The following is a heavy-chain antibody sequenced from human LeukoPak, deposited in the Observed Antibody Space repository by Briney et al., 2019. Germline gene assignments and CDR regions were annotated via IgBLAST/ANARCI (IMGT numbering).Heavy chain of an antibody. Sequence: SETLSLTCTVSGGSISSHYWSWIRQPPGKGLEWIGYIYYSGTTNYNPSLKSRVTMSLDTSKSQFSLRLSSVTAADTAVYFCARHPFATPFDYWGPGTLVTVSS. J-gene: IGHJ4*02. CDR3: ARHPFATPFDY. CDR2: IYYSGTT. V-gene: IGHV4-59*08. D-gene: IGHD2-15*01. CDR1: GGSISSHY.